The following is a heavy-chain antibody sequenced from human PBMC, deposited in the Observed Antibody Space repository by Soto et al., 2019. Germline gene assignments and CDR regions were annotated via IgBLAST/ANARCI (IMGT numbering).Heavy chain of an antibody. D-gene: IGHD3-22*01. CDR3: AKDTDSSGYKGFLNWFDP. Sequence: GGSLRLSCAASGFTFSSYAMSRVRQAPGKGVEWVSAISGSGGSTYYADSVKGRFTISRDNSKNTLYLQMNSLRAEDTAVYYCAKDTDSSGYKGFLNWFDPWGQGTLVTVSS. CDR2: ISGSGGST. V-gene: IGHV3-23*01. J-gene: IGHJ5*02. CDR1: GFTFSSYA.